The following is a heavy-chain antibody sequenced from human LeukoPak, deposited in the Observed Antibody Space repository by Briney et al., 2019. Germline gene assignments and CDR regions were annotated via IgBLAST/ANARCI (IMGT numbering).Heavy chain of an antibody. J-gene: IGHJ3*01. V-gene: IGHV4-39*07. CDR1: SGSISNTTYY. D-gene: IGHD4-11*01. CDR2: IYYNGDT. Sequence: SETLSLTCTVSSGSISNTTYYWAWIRQPPGKGLEWIGSIYYNGDTYYNPSLKSRVIISADTSKNQFSLKLTSVTAADTAAYYCARGPNTAGNYRAFDLWGQGTKVTVSS. CDR3: ARGPNTAGNYRAFDL.